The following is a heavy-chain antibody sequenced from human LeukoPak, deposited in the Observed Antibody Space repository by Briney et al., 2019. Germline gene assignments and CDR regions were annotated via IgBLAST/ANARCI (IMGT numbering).Heavy chain of an antibody. CDR1: GFTFSDYY. CDR2: ISRSSIYM. Sequence: PGGSLRLSCAASGFTFSDYYMSWIRQAPGKGLEWVSSISRSSIYMYYADSVKGRFTISRDNAKNSLYLQMNSLRAEDTAVYYRARGRYDSSGYYSIFDYWGQGTLVTVSS. J-gene: IGHJ4*02. V-gene: IGHV3-11*06. D-gene: IGHD3-22*01. CDR3: ARGRYDSSGYYSIFDY.